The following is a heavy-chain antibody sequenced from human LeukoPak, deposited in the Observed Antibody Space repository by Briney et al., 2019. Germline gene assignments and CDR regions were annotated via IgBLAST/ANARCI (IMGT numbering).Heavy chain of an antibody. CDR2: IYYSGST. V-gene: IGHV4-59*01. CDR1: GASISSYY. Sequence: SETLSLTCSVSGASISSYYWSWTRQPPGKGLEWIGYIYYSGSTNYNPSLRSRVTISLDTSKNHVSLKLRSVTPEDTAVYYCARNLIPEQLVLNFWGQGTLVTVSS. CDR3: ARNLIPEQLVLNF. D-gene: IGHD6-13*01. J-gene: IGHJ4*02.